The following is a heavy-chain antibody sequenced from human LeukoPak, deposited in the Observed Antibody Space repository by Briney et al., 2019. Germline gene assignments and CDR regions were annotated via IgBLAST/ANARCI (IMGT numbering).Heavy chain of an antibody. CDR3: ARGLPNYYGMDV. CDR1: GFTFSNYW. Sequence: PGGSLRLSCAASGFTFSNYWMSWVRQAPGKGLEFMANIKEAGSEKYYVDSVKGRFTISRDNAKNSLYLQMNSLRTEDTAVYYCARGLPNYYGMDVWGQGTTVTVSS. V-gene: IGHV3-7*01. CDR2: IKEAGSEK. J-gene: IGHJ6*02.